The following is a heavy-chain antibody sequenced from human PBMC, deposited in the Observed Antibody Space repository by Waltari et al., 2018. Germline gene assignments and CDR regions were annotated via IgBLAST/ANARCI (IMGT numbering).Heavy chain of an antibody. CDR3: TRPYSSYGMDV. Sequence: EVQLVQSGAEVKTPGESLRISCKASGYSFTTYWRYCVRQKPGKGPEYVGKMDPDDSYTNYNPSFEGHVTISADKSVSKIYLQWTSLKASDTAIYYCTRPYSSYGMDVWGQGTTVTVS. CDR2: MDPDDSYT. D-gene: IGHD4-4*01. CDR1: GYSFTTYW. J-gene: IGHJ6*02. V-gene: IGHV5-10-1*03.